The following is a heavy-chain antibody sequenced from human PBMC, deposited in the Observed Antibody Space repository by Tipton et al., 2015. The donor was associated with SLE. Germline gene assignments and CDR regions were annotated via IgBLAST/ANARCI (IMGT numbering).Heavy chain of an antibody. V-gene: IGHV3-30*02. Sequence: GSLRLSCAPSGFTFRPYGMHWVRQAPGKGLEWVSFIRFDGNVKQYADSVRGRFTISRDNSKNTLSLQMDSLRPEDTSIYYCASILGNTNPSDFWGQGTLVTVSS. CDR3: ASILGNTNPSDF. D-gene: IGHD2-8*01. J-gene: IGHJ4*02. CDR1: GFTFRPYG. CDR2: IRFDGNVK.